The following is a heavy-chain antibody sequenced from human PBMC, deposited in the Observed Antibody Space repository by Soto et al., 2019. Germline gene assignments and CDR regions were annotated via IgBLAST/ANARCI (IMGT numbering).Heavy chain of an antibody. CDR2: ISGSGGST. V-gene: IGHV3-23*01. CDR1: RFPFPSYT. CDR3: AKARAQYYDFWSGYPVDY. D-gene: IGHD3-3*01. J-gene: IGHJ4*02. Sequence: VGSLILYCAPIRFPFPSYTMSWVFEAPGKGLEWVSAISGSGGSTYYADSVKGRFTISRDNSKNTLYLQMNSLRAEDTAVYYCAKARAQYYDFWSGYPVDYWGQGP.